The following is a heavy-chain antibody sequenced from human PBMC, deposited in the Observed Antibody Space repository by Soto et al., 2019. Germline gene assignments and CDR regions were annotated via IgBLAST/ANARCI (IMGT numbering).Heavy chain of an antibody. V-gene: IGHV3-15*01. D-gene: IGHD1-7*01. CDR1: GFTFTNAW. J-gene: IGHJ6*04. Sequence: DVQVVESGGGLVKPGGSLRLSCVGSGFTFTNAWIIWVRQAPGKGLGWLGHIKSKSSAGTTDYAAPVKDRFIITRDDSKNTVYLQMNSLRTEDTAVYYCTTVRNSITITPVDVWGKGTTVTVSS. CDR2: IKSKSSAGTT. CDR3: TTVRNSITITPVDV.